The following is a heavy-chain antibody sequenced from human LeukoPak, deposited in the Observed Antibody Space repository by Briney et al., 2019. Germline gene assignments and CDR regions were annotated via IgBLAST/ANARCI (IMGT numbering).Heavy chain of an antibody. CDR1: GFTFSSYA. V-gene: IGHV3-30-3*01. CDR3: AREDNDYINWFDP. J-gene: IGHJ5*02. D-gene: IGHD4-11*01. CDR2: ISYDGSNK. Sequence: PGGSLRLSCAASGFTFSSYAMHWVRQAPGKGLEWVAVISYDGSNKYYADSVKGRFTISRDNSKNTLYLQMNSLRAEDTAVYYCAREDNDYINWFDPWGQGTLVTVSS.